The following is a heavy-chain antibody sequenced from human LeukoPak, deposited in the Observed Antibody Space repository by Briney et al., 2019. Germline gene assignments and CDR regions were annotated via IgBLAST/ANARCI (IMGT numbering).Heavy chain of an antibody. Sequence: SETLSLTCAVSGYSIRSGHYWGWIRQPPGKGLEWIGSIYHSGGTYYNPSLKSRVTISVDTSKNQFSLKMKSVTAADTAVYYCAGFTPAVDYCSQGTLVTVSS. CDR2: IYHSGGT. V-gene: IGHV4-38-2*01. D-gene: IGHD3-10*01. CDR3: AGFTPAVDY. J-gene: IGHJ4*02. CDR1: GYSIRSGHY.